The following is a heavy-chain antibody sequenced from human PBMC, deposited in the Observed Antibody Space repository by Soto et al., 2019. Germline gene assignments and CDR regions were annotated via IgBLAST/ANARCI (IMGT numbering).Heavy chain of an antibody. CDR1: GGSFSGYY. V-gene: IGHV4-34*01. Sequence: PSETLSLTCAVYGGSFSGYYWSWIRQPPGKGLEWIGEINHSGSTNYNPSLKSRVTISVDTSKNQFSLKLSSVTAADTAVYYCARGRAYYYGSGSSPKTNWFDPWGQGTLVTVS. CDR2: INHSGST. CDR3: ARGRAYYYGSGSSPKTNWFDP. J-gene: IGHJ5*02. D-gene: IGHD3-10*01.